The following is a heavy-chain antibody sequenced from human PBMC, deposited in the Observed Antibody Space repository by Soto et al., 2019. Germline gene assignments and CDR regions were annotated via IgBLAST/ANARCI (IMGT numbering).Heavy chain of an antibody. D-gene: IGHD2-2*01. Sequence: QVQLVESGGGVVQPGRSLRLSCAASGFTFSSYGMHWVRQAPGKGLEWVAVISYDGSNKYYAHSENVRFTISSHNSKNTLYLQMNSLRAEDTSVYYCANLVPAAIDNWFYPWGQGTLVTVSS. CDR1: GFTFSSYG. V-gene: IGHV3-30*18. CDR3: ANLVPAAIDNWFYP. CDR2: ISYDGSNK. J-gene: IGHJ5*02.